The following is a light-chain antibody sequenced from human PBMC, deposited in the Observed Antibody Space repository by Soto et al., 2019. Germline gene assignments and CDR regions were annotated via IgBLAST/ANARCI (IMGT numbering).Light chain of an antibody. CDR3: SSYTSSSTVV. CDR1: SSDVGDYNY. J-gene: IGLJ1*01. CDR2: DVS. Sequence: QSALTQPASVSGSPGQSITISCTGTSSDVGDYNYVSWYQHHPGKAPNVMIYDVSNRPSGVSNRFSGSKSGNTASLTISGLQAEDEADYYCSSYTSSSTVVFGTGTKLTVL. V-gene: IGLV2-14*03.